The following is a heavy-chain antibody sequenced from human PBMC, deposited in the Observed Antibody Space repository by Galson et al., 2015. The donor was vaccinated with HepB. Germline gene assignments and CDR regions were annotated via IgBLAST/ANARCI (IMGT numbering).Heavy chain of an antibody. J-gene: IGHJ4*02. CDR1: SDYY. CDR3: TSEPTDSEEGY. Sequence: SDYYMSWVRQAPGKGPEWVANINQDGSDRNYVDSVKGRFTISRDNARNSLYLQMSSLRAEDTAVYYCTSEPTDSEEGYWGQGTLVTVSS. CDR2: INQDGSDR. V-gene: IGHV3-7*03.